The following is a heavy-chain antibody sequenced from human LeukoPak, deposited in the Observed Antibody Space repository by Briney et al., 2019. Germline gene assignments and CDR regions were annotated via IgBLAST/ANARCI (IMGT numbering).Heavy chain of an antibody. CDR1: GYTFTSYG. CDR2: ISAYNGNT. CDR3: ARDAKLPYCYYGMDV. Sequence: ASVKVSCKASGYTFTSYGISWVRQAPGQGLEWMGWISAYNGNTNYAQKLQGRVTMTTDTSTSTAYLEMRRLRSDDTAVYYCARDAKLPYCYYGMDVWGQGTTVTVSS. V-gene: IGHV1-18*01. J-gene: IGHJ6*02. D-gene: IGHD1-26*01.